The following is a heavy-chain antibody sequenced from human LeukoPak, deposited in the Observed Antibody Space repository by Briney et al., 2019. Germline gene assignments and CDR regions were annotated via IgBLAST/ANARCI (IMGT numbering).Heavy chain of an antibody. V-gene: IGHV4-38-2*02. D-gene: IGHD6-13*01. CDR3: ARDLYSSRTNDAFVI. CDR1: GYSISGGYY. CDR2: IYHSGNT. J-gene: IGHJ3*02. Sequence: SETLSPTCTVSGYSISGGYYWGWIRQPPGKGLEWIGTIYHSGNTYYNPSLKSRVTISIDTSKNQFSLKLRSVTATDTAVYYCARDLYSSRTNDAFVIWGQGTMVTVSS.